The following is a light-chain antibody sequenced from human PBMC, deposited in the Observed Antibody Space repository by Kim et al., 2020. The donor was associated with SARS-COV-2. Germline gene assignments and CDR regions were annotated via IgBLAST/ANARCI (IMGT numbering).Light chain of an antibody. CDR1: QGISNY. V-gene: IGKV1-27*01. CDR2: AAS. CDR3: QKYNSA. J-gene: IGKJ4*01. Sequence: PLSAPVGDRVSIPCRASQGISNYLAWYQQKPGKVPKRLIYAASTLQSGVPSRFSGSGSGTDFTLTISSLQPEDVATYYCQKYNSAFGGGTKVDIK.